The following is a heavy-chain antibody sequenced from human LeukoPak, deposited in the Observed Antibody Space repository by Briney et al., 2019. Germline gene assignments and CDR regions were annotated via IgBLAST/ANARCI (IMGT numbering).Heavy chain of an antibody. D-gene: IGHD1-26*01. CDR2: ISYDGSNK. J-gene: IGHJ3*02. CDR1: GFTFSSYA. Sequence: GGSLRLSCAASGFTFSSYAMHWVRQAPGKGLEWVAVISYDGSNKYYADSVKGRFTISRDNSKNTLYLQMNSLRAEDTAVYYCASRGELLAFDIWGQGTMVPVSS. CDR3: ASRGELLAFDI. V-gene: IGHV3-30-3*01.